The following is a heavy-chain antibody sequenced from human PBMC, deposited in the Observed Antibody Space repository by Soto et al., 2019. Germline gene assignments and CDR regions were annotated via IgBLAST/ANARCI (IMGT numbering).Heavy chain of an antibody. Sequence: EVQLLESGGGLVQPGGSLRLSCAASGFTFNSYAMSWVRQAPGKGLEWVSAISGSGGTTYYADSVKGRFTFSRDNSKNTLYLQMNSLRAEDTAVYYCAKPANGWFSAFEIWGQGTMVTVSS. D-gene: IGHD6-19*01. J-gene: IGHJ3*02. CDR2: ISGSGGTT. CDR3: AKPANGWFSAFEI. V-gene: IGHV3-23*01. CDR1: GFTFNSYA.